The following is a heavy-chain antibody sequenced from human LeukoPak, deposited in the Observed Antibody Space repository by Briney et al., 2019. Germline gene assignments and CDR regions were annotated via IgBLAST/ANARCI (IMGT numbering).Heavy chain of an antibody. D-gene: IGHD4-17*01. CDR3: TREAPTTVTTLDY. J-gene: IGHJ4*02. CDR1: GFTFSSYN. V-gene: IGHV3-48*01. CDR2: ISSSSRTI. Sequence: GGSLRLSCAASGFTFSSYNMNWVRQAPGRGLEWVSHISSSSRTIYYADPVKGRFTISRDNAKNSLYLQMNSLRAEDTAVYYCTREAPTTVTTLDYWGRGTLVTVSS.